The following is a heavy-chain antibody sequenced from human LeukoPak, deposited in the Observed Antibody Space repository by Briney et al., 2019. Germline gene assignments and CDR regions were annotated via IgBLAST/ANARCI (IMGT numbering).Heavy chain of an antibody. J-gene: IGHJ1*01. CDR1: GYTFTSYD. CDR3: ARDLRQLGEYFQH. D-gene: IGHD6-6*01. Sequence: ASVKVSCKASGYTFTSYDINWVRQATGQGLEWMGWMNPNSGNTGYAQKLQGRVTMTTDTSTSTAYMELRSLRSDDTAVYYCARDLRQLGEYFQHWGQGTLVTVSS. CDR2: MNPNSGNT. V-gene: IGHV1-8*01.